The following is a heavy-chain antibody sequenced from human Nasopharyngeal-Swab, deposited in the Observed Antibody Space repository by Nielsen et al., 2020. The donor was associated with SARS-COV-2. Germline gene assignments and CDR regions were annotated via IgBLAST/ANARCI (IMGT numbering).Heavy chain of an antibody. V-gene: IGHV3-49*03. CDR2: IRSKAYGGTT. D-gene: IGHD3-3*01. J-gene: IGHJ5*02. CDR1: GFTFGDYA. Sequence: GESLKISYTASGFTFGDYAMSWFRQAPGKGLEWVGFIRSKAYGGTTEYAASVKGRFTISRDDSKSIAYLQMNSLKTEDTAVYYCTSRALTIFGPWGQGTLVTVSS. CDR3: TSRALTIFGP.